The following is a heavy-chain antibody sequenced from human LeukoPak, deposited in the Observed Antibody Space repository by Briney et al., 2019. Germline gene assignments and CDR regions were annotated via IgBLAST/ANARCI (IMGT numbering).Heavy chain of an antibody. V-gene: IGHV1-18*01. D-gene: IGHD6-19*01. CDR2: ISAYNGNT. CDR3: ARDLRRDTSGWNSQAVLDY. CDR1: GYTFTNYG. Sequence: ASVKVSCKASGYTFTNYGIIWVRQAPGQGLEWMGWISAYNGNTNYAQKLQGRVTMTTDTSTSTAYMELRSLRSDDTAVYYCARDLRRDTSGWNSQAVLDYWGQGTLVTVSS. J-gene: IGHJ4*02.